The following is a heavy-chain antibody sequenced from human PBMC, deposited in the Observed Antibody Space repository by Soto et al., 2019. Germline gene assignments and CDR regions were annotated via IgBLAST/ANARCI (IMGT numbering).Heavy chain of an antibody. Sequence: SETLSLTSTVSGGSINSAGRSWGWVRQSPGKGLAWIGYSYHSGSSYYNPSLQSRVTISVARSKAQFYLTLTSVPAADTAVYFCARARYYDWCFDLWGLGTRVTVSS. D-gene: IGHD3-9*01. J-gene: IGHJ4*02. V-gene: IGHV4-30-2*06. CDR1: GGSINSAGRS. CDR2: SYHSGSS. CDR3: ARARYYDWCFDL.